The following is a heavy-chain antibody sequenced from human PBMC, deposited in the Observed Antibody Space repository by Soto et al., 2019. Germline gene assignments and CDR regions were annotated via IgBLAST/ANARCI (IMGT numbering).Heavy chain of an antibody. CDR3: ARDIVATIMYYFDY. V-gene: IGHV3-11*04. J-gene: IGHJ4*02. Sequence: GGSLRLSCAASGFTFSDSYMSWIRQAPGKGLEWISYITFSGNTVYYADSVKGRFTISRDNSKNTLYLQMNSLRAEDTAVYYCARDIVATIMYYFDYWGQGTLVTVSS. D-gene: IGHD5-12*01. CDR1: GFTFSDSY. CDR2: ITFSGNTV.